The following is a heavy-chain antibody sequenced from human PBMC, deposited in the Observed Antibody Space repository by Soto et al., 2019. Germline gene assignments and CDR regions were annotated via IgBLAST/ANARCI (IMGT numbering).Heavy chain of an antibody. D-gene: IGHD3-22*01. CDR3: ARVTSHYYDRSGYFDY. CDR1: GGTFSSYT. J-gene: IGHJ4*02. V-gene: IGHV1-69*02. CDR2: IIPILGIA. Sequence: QVQLVQSGAEVKKPGSSVKVSCKASGGTFSSYTISWVRQAPGQGLEWMGRIIPILGIANYAQKFQGRVTITADKXTXXAYMEPSSLRSEDTAVYYCARVTSHYYDRSGYFDYWGQGTLVTVSS.